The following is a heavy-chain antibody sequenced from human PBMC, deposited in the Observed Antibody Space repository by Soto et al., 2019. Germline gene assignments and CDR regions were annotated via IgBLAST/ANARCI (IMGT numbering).Heavy chain of an antibody. D-gene: IGHD2-8*01. CDR2: ISGYNGET. Sequence: ASVKVSCKASGYTSTSNGITWVRQAPGQGLEWMGWISGYNGETSYAQKLQGRVIMTTDTSTSIAYMELRSLRSDDTAVYYCARASLIASKALDYWGQGTQVTVSS. V-gene: IGHV1-18*01. CDR1: GYTSTSNG. CDR3: ARASLIASKALDY. J-gene: IGHJ4*02.